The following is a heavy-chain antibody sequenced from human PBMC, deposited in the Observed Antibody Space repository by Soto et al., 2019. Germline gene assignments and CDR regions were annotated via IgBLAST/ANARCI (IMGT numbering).Heavy chain of an antibody. CDR1: GFSLSTSGVG. Sequence: QITLKESGPTLVKPTQTLTLTCTFSGFSLSTSGVGVGWIRQPPGKALEWVALIYWDDDKRYSPSLKSRLTITKATSKNQVVLTMTNVDPVDTATYYCAHRRSRSSTYYFDYWGQGTLVTVSS. CDR2: IYWDDDK. J-gene: IGHJ4*02. D-gene: IGHD6-13*01. CDR3: AHRRSRSSTYYFDY. V-gene: IGHV2-5*02.